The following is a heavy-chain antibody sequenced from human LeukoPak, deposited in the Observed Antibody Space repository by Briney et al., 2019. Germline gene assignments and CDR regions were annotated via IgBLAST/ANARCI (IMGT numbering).Heavy chain of an antibody. D-gene: IGHD2-2*02. J-gene: IGHJ5*01. Sequence: PSETLSLTCAVYGGPFSGYYWSWIRQPPGKGLEWIGEINHSGSTNYNPSLKSRVTISVDTSKNQFSLKLSSVTAADTAVYYCARGVIVVVPAAILNWFDSWGQGTLVTVSS. CDR1: GGPFSGYY. CDR2: INHSGST. CDR3: ARGVIVVVPAAILNWFDS. V-gene: IGHV4-34*01.